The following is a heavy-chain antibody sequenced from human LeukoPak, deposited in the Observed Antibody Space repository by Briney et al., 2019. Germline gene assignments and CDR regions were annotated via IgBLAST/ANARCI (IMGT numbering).Heavy chain of an antibody. CDR1: GGTFSSYA. V-gene: IGHV1-69*05. CDR3: ARSQGSGYRKYYFDY. CDR2: SIPIFGTA. Sequence: SVKVSCKASGGTFSSYAISWVRQAPGQGLEWMGGSIPIFGTANYAQKFQGRVTITTDESTSTAYMELSSLRSEDTAVYYCARSQGSGYRKYYFDYWGQGTLVTVSS. D-gene: IGHD3-3*01. J-gene: IGHJ4*02.